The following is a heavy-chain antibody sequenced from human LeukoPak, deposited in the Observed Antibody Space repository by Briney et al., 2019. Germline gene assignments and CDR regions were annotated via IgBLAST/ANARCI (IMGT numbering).Heavy chain of an antibody. J-gene: IGHJ4*02. CDR2: INPNSGGT. CDR1: GYTFTGYY. CDR3: ARGMYSSSWTYYFDY. V-gene: IGHV1-2*02. Sequence: ASVKVSCKASGYTFTGYYMHWVRQAPGQGLEWMGWINPNSGGTNYAQKFQGRVTMTRDTSISTAYMELSRLRSDDTAVYYCARGMYSSSWTYYFDYWGQGTLVTVSS. D-gene: IGHD6-13*01.